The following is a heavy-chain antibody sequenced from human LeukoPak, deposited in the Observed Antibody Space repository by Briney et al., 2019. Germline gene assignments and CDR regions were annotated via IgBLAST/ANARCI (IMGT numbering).Heavy chain of an antibody. Sequence: PGGSLRLSCAASEFTFSSHSMSWVRQAPGKGLEWVSFISSSGRTIYYSESVQGRFTISRDNAKNSLYLQMNSLTVEDTAVYYCARDYWLGNRGLFYFNYWGQGSLVTVSS. J-gene: IGHJ4*02. D-gene: IGHD6-19*01. CDR3: ARDYWLGNRGLFYFNY. CDR1: EFTFSSHS. V-gene: IGHV3-48*01. CDR2: ISSSGRTI.